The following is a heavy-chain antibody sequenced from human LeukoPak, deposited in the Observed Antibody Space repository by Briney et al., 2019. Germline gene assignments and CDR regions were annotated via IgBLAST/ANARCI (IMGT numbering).Heavy chain of an antibody. D-gene: IGHD3-22*01. CDR1: GGSISSYY. Sequence: PSQTLSLTCTVSGGSISSYYWSWIRQPPGKGLEWIGYIYYSGSTNYNPSLKSRVTISVDTSKNQFSLKLSSVTAADTAVYYCARAQDYYDSSGYLDYWGQGTLVTVSS. V-gene: IGHV4-59*01. J-gene: IGHJ4*02. CDR3: ARAQDYYDSSGYLDY. CDR2: IYYSGST.